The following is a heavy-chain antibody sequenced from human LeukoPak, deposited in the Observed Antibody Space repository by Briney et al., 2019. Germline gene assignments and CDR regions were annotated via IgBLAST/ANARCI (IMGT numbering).Heavy chain of an antibody. J-gene: IGHJ3*02. D-gene: IGHD3-10*01. CDR1: GGSFSGYY. CDR3: AKSNGYGLVDI. CDR2: INHSGST. V-gene: IGHV4-34*01. Sequence: SETLSLTCAVYGGSFSGYYWSWLRQPPGKGLEWIGEINHSGSTNYNPSLKSRVTISVDTSKNQFSLKLSSVTAADTAVYYCAKSNGYGLVDIWGQGTMVTVSS.